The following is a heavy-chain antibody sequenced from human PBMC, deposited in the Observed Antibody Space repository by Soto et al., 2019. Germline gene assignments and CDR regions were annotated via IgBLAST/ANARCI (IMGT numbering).Heavy chain of an antibody. D-gene: IGHD3-22*01. CDR1: GFTFTSSA. Sequence: GASVKVSCEASGFTFTSSAVQWVRQARGQRLEWIGWIVVGSGNTNYAQKFQERVTITRDMSTSTAYMELSSLRSEDTAVYYCAAGRGDYSSGYYYGPYWGQGTLVTVSS. V-gene: IGHV1-58*01. CDR2: IVVGSGNT. CDR3: AAGRGDYSSGYYYGPY. J-gene: IGHJ4*02.